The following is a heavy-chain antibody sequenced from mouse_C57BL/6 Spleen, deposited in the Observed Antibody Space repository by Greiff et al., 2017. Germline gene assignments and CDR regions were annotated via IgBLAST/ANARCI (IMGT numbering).Heavy chain of an antibody. D-gene: IGHD2-4*01. CDR1: GYAFSSSW. J-gene: IGHJ2*01. Sequence: ESGPELVKPGASVKISCKASGYAFSSSWMNWVKQRPGKGLEWIGRIYPGDGDTNYNGKFKGKATLTADKSSSTAYMQLSSLTSEDSAVYFCARSFYDYDGDFDYWGQGTTLTVSS. CDR3: ARSFYDYDGDFDY. CDR2: IYPGDGDT. V-gene: IGHV1-82*01.